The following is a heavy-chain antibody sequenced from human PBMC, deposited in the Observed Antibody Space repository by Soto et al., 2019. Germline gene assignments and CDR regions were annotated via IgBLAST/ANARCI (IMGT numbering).Heavy chain of an antibody. D-gene: IGHD6-19*01. CDR1: GFSLSTSGVG. Sequence: SGPTLVKPTPTLTLTCTFSGFSLSTSGVGVGWIRQPPGKALEWLALIYWNDDKRYSPSLKSRLTITKDTSKNQVVLTMTNMDPVDTATYYCAHSVLGYSSGWYVLGGVWFDPWGQGTLVTVSS. V-gene: IGHV2-5*01. CDR2: IYWNDDK. CDR3: AHSVLGYSSGWYVLGGVWFDP. J-gene: IGHJ5*02.